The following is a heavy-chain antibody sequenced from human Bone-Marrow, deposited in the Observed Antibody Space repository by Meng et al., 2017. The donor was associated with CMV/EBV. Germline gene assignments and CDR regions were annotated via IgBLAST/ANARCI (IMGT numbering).Heavy chain of an antibody. J-gene: IGHJ4*02. Sequence: SCTVSGFTVSSNYMNWVRRAPGKGLEWVSVIYSGGSTYYADSVKGRFTISRDNSKNTVYLQMNSLRAEDTAVYYCARDLGYYYFDYWGQGTLVTVSS. CDR1: GFTVSSNY. CDR2: IYSGGST. V-gene: IGHV3-53*01. D-gene: IGHD5-18*01. CDR3: ARDLGYYYFDY.